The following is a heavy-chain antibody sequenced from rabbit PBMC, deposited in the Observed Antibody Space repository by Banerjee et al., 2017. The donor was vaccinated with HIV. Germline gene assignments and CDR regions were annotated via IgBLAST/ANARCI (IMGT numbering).Heavy chain of an antibody. CDR3: ARGDGGDDYAYVHYGMDL. CDR2: IYAGSSGST. V-gene: IGHV1S40*01. D-gene: IGHD2-1*01. J-gene: IGHJ6*01. Sequence: QSLEESGGDLVKPGASLTLTCTASGSDFSNSYWICWVRQAPGKGLEWIACIYAGSSGSTYYASWAKGRFTISKTSSTTVTLQMTSLTAADTATYFCARGDGGDDYAYVHYGMDLWGQGTLVTVS. CDR1: GSDFSNSYW.